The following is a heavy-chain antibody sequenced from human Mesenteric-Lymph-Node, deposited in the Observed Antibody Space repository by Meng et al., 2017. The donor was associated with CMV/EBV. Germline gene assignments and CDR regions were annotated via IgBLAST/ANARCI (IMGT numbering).Heavy chain of an antibody. CDR1: GGSVRSDSYY. Sequence: SGGSVRSDSYYWSWIRQLPGKGLEWIGFIFYSGSSYYNPSLKSRVTMSVDTSKNQFSLKLSSVTAADTAVYYCARESGSGVGWFHPWGQGTLVTVSS. CDR2: IFYSGSS. V-gene: IGHV4-31*02. J-gene: IGHJ5*02. D-gene: IGHD3-10*01. CDR3: ARESGSGVGWFHP.